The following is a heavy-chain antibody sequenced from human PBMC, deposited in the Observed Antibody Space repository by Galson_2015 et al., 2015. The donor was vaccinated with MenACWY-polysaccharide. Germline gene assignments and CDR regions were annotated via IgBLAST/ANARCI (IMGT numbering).Heavy chain of an antibody. CDR1: GFTFSSYA. J-gene: IGHJ4*02. CDR2: ISGSGGST. Sequence: SLRLSCAASGFTFSSYAMSWVRQAPGKGLEWVSAISGSGGSTYYADSVKGRFTISRDNSKNTLYLQMNSLRAEDMAVYYCASGVGATTFDYWGQGTLVTVSS. V-gene: IGHV3-23*01. D-gene: IGHD1-26*01. CDR3: ASGVGATTFDY.